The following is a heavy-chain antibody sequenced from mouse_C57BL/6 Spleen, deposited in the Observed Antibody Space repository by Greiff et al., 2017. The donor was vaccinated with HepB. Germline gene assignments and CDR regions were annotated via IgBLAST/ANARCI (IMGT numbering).Heavy chain of an antibody. J-gene: IGHJ2*01. CDR1: GYAFSSSW. V-gene: IGHV1-82*01. D-gene: IGHD2-4*01. CDR2: IYPGDGDT. CDR3: ANYYDYDGFDY. Sequence: QVQLKESGPELVKPGASVKISCKASGYAFSSSWMNWVKQRPGKGLEWIGRIYPGDGDTNYNGKFKGKATLTADKSSSTAYMQLSSLTSEDSAVYFCANYYDYDGFDYWGQGTTLTVSS.